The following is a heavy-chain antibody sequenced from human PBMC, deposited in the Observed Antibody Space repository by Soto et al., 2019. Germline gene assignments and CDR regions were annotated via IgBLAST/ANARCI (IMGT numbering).Heavy chain of an antibody. D-gene: IGHD1-7*01. CDR2: ISPYNDNK. CDR1: GYTFNIYG. V-gene: IGHV1-18*01. J-gene: IGHJ4*02. CDR3: ARELSALGTIDF. Sequence: ASVKVSCKASGYTFNIYGISWVRQAPGQGLEWMGWISPYNDNKKYAQNFQGRVTTTTDTSTSTAYMELTSLRSDDTAVYYCARELSALGTIDFWGQGTLVTVS.